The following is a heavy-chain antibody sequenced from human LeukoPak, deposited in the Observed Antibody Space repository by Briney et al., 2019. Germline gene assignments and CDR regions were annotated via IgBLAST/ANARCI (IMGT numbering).Heavy chain of an antibody. V-gene: IGHV4-59*01. Sequence: SETLSLTCTVSGGSISSYYWSWIRQPPGKGLEWIGYIYYSGSTNYNPSLKSRVTISVDTSKNQFSLKLSSVTAADTAVYYCARGEYYYYSHWFHPRGQGTLVTVSS. CDR1: GGSISSYY. CDR2: IYYSGST. CDR3: ARGEYYYYSHWFHP. J-gene: IGHJ5*02. D-gene: IGHD3-22*01.